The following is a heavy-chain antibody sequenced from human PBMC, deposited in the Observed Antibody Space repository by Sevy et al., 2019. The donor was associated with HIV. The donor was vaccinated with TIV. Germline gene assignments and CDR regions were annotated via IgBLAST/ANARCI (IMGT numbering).Heavy chain of an antibody. Sequence: ASVKVSCKASGGTFGTYSLSWLRQAPGQGFEWMGGIIPIFHSANYAQNFQGRVTITADESTSTAYMELSSLRHEDSAVYYCARDRDITFGGGDAFDIWGHGTMVTVSS. CDR1: GGTFGTYS. J-gene: IGHJ3*02. V-gene: IGHV1-69*13. D-gene: IGHD3-16*01. CDR2: IIPIFHSA. CDR3: ARDRDITFGGGDAFDI.